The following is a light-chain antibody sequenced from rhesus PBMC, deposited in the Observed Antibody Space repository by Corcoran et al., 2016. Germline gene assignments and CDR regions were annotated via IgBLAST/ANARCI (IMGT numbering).Light chain of an antibody. CDR3: QQYYSTPYS. CDR1: QGITND. J-gene: IGKJ2*01. CDR2: EAS. Sequence: DIQMTQSPSSLSASVGDRVTITCRASQGITNDLAWYQQKQGENPKLLIYEASSLQSGIPSRFRGIGAGTDFTLTISSLQSEEFATYYCQQYYSTPYSFGQGTKVEIK. V-gene: IGKV1-25*01.